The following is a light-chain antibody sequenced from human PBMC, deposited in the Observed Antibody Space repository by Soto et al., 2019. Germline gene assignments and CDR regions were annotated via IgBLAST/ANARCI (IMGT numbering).Light chain of an antibody. CDR1: QSVSSN. Sequence: EIVMTQSPATLSVSPGERATLSCRASQSVSSNLAWYQQKPGQAPRLLIYGASTRATGIPARFSGSGSGTEFTLTISSLQSEDFAVYYCQQYNNWPTWTFGQGPKVDNK. J-gene: IGKJ1*01. V-gene: IGKV3-15*01. CDR3: QQYNNWPTWT. CDR2: GAS.